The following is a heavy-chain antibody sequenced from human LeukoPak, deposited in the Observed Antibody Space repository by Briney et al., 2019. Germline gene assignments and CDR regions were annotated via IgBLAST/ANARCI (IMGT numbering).Heavy chain of an antibody. D-gene: IGHD3-16*02. Sequence: SETLSLTCTVSGGSISSYYWSWIRRPPGKGLEWIGYIYYSGSTDYNPSLKSRVTISVDTSKNQFSLKLSSVTAADTAVYYCARGYDYVWGSYRSSYMDVWGKGTTVTVSS. V-gene: IGHV4-59*08. CDR1: GGSISSYY. J-gene: IGHJ6*03. CDR3: ARGYDYVWGSYRSSYMDV. CDR2: IYYSGST.